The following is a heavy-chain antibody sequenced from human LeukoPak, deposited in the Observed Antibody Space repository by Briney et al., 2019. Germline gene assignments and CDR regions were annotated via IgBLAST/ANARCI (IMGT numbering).Heavy chain of an antibody. J-gene: IGHJ6*02. D-gene: IGHD4-23*01. Sequence: PGGSLRPSCPPPGSTFSTYWMHWVRQAPGKGLVWVSRINSDGTGTNYADSVKGRFTISRDNAKNTLYLQMNSLRAEDTAVYYCARVATVAFYGMDVWGQGTTVTVSS. V-gene: IGHV3-74*01. CDR1: GSTFSTYW. CDR2: INSDGTGT. CDR3: ARVATVAFYGMDV.